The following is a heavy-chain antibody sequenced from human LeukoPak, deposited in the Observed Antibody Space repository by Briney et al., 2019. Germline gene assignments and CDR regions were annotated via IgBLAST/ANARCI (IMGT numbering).Heavy chain of an antibody. CDR2: VHPNSGNT. Sequence: GASVKVSCKTSGYPLTTYEINWVRQAAGQGLEWMGWVHPNSGNTAYAQKFQGRVTMTRNTSISTAYMELSSLRSDDTAVYFCARGPRNDPWGQGTLVAVSS. V-gene: IGHV1-8*01. CDR1: GYPLTTYE. D-gene: IGHD1-14*01. CDR3: ARGPRNDP. J-gene: IGHJ5*02.